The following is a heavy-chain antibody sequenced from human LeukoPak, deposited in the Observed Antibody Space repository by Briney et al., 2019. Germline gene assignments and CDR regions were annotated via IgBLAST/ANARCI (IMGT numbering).Heavy chain of an antibody. Sequence: ASVKVSCKASGYSFNSQGMNWVRQAPGQGLEWMGIINPSGGSTNYAQKFQGRVTMTRDTSTNTVYMELSSLRSEDTAVYYCARGPSITMIRGGQWYYYMDVWGKGTTVTISS. CDR1: GYSFNSQG. V-gene: IGHV1-46*02. CDR2: INPSGGST. J-gene: IGHJ6*03. CDR3: ARGPSITMIRGGQWYYYMDV. D-gene: IGHD3-10*01.